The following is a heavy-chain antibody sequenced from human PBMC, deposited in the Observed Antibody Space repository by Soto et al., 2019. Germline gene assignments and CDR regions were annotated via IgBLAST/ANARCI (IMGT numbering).Heavy chain of an antibody. CDR1: GGTFSSYA. V-gene: IGHV1-69*01. CDR3: ANPISSIWSRPFDY. CDR2: IIPIFGTA. Sequence: QVQLVQSRAEVKKPGSSVKVSCKASGGTFSSYAISWVRQAPGQGLEWMGGIIPIFGTANYAQKFQGRVTITADESTSTAYMELISLRSEDTAVYYYANPISSIWSRPFDYWGQGTLVTVSS. J-gene: IGHJ4*02. D-gene: IGHD6-13*01.